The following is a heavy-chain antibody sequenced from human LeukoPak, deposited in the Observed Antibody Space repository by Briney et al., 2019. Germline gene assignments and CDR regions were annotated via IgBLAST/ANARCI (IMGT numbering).Heavy chain of an antibody. Sequence: GASVKVSCKVSGYTLTELSMHWVRQAPGKGLEWMGGFDPEDGETIYAQKFQGRVTMTEDTSTDTAYMELSSLRSEGTAVYYCATDGGYDSYYFDYWGQGTLVTVSS. CDR1: GYTLTELS. CDR2: FDPEDGET. CDR3: ATDGGYDSYYFDY. V-gene: IGHV1-24*01. J-gene: IGHJ4*02. D-gene: IGHD5-12*01.